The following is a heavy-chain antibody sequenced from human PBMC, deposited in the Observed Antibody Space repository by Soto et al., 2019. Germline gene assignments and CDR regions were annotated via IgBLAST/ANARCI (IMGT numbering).Heavy chain of an antibody. Sequence: QVQLVQSGAEVQKPGSSVKVSCKASGGTFSSYAISWVRQAPGQGLEWMGGIIPIFGTANYAQKFQGRVTITADESTSTAYMELSSLRSEDTAVYYCAIPVGHPYDYVWGSYRPYYFDYWGQGTLVTVSS. CDR2: IIPIFGTA. D-gene: IGHD3-16*02. CDR3: AIPVGHPYDYVWGSYRPYYFDY. CDR1: GGTFSSYA. J-gene: IGHJ4*02. V-gene: IGHV1-69*01.